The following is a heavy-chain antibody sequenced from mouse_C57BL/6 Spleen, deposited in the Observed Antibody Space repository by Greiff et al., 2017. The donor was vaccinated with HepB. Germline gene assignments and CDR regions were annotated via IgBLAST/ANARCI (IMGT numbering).Heavy chain of an antibody. CDR3: TRELLLRFAY. J-gene: IGHJ3*01. V-gene: IGHV1-15*01. D-gene: IGHD1-3*01. CDR1: GYTFTDYE. Sequence: VNVVESGAELVRPGASVTLSCKASGYTFTDYEMHWVKQTPVHGLEWIGAIDPETGGTAYNQKFKGKAILTADKSSSTAYMELRSLTSEDSAVYYFTRELLLRFAYWGQGTLVTVSA. CDR2: IDPETGGT.